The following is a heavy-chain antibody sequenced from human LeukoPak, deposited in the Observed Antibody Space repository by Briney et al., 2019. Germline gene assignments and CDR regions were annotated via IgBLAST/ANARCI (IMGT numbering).Heavy chain of an antibody. CDR1: GSTFTSYG. CDR3: ARRFGELLSNAFDI. D-gene: IGHD3-10*01. V-gene: IGHV1-18*01. CDR2: ISTYNGNT. Sequence: ASVKVSCKASGSTFTSYGITWMRQAPGQGLEWMGWISTYNGNTNYAQKLQGRVTMTTATSTSKAYMELSSLRSEDTAVYYCARRFGELLSNAFDIWGQGTMVTVSS. J-gene: IGHJ3*02.